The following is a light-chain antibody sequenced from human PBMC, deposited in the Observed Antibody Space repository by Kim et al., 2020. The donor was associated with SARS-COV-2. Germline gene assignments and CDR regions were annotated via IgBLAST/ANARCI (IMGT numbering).Light chain of an antibody. J-gene: IGLJ3*02. CDR2: EDT. CDR1: KLGDKY. CDR3: QAWDSSTAV. Sequence: SYELTQPPSVSVSPGQTASITCSGDKLGDKYVCWYQQKPGQSPILVIYEDTKRPSGIPERFSGSNSGNTATLTISETQAMDEADYFCQAWDSSTAVFGGGTQLTVL. V-gene: IGLV3-1*01.